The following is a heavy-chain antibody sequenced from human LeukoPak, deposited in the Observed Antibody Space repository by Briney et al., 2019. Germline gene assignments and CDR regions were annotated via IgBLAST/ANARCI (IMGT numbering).Heavy chain of an antibody. J-gene: IGHJ4*02. CDR2: IGIKAYAGTT. Sequence: PGRSLTLSRPASGFTLGDYPMSWFRQARGRGLEWIGFIGIKAYAGTTEYAASVKGRFTISRDDSKSIAYLQMNSLQTEDTAVYYCTRSIAVAGNFDYWGQGTLVTVSS. CDR1: GFTLGDYP. CDR3: TRSIAVAGNFDY. V-gene: IGHV3-49*03. D-gene: IGHD6-19*01.